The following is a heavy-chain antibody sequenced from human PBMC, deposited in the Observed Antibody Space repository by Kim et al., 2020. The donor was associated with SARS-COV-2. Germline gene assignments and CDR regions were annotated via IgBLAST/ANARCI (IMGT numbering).Heavy chain of an antibody. Sequence: SVKVSCKASGGTFSSYAISCVRQAPGQGLEWMGGIIPIFGTANYAQKFQGRVTITADESTSTAYMELSSLRSEDTAVYYCARAHNIYYDSSGYGLYYFDYWGQGTLVTVSS. CDR2: IIPIFGTA. V-gene: IGHV1-69*13. J-gene: IGHJ4*02. D-gene: IGHD3-22*01. CDR1: GGTFSSYA. CDR3: ARAHNIYYDSSGYGLYYFDY.